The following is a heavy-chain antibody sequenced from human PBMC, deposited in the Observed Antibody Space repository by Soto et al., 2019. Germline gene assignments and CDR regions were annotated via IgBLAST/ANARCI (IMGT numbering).Heavy chain of an antibody. Sequence: PSETLSLTCSVSGGSITSTIDYWGWIRQSPGKGLEWIGNIYYDGSTFYNPSLKSRVTISVDTSKRQFSLRVRSVTAADTAVYYCASRGSASWRNWFDSWGQGTLVTVSS. CDR3: ASRGSASWRNWFDS. D-gene: IGHD1-26*01. CDR2: IYYDGST. CDR1: GGSITSTIDY. V-gene: IGHV4-39*01. J-gene: IGHJ5*01.